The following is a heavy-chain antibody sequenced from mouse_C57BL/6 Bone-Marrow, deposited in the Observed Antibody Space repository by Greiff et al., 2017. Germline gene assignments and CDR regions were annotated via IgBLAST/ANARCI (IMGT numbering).Heavy chain of an antibody. J-gene: IGHJ4*01. CDR3: ARKDY. V-gene: IGHV5-12*01. Sequence: EVQLQQSGGGLVQPGGSLKLSCAASGFTFSDYYMYWVRQTPEKRLEWVAYISNGGGSTYYPDTVKGRFTISRDNAKNTLYLQMSRLKSEDTAMYYCARKDYWGQVTSVTVSS. CDR2: ISNGGGST. CDR1: GFTFSDYY.